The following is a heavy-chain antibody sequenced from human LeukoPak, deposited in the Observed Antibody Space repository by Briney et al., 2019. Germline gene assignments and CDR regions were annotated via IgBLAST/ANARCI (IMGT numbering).Heavy chain of an antibody. D-gene: IGHD3-22*01. Sequence: GGSLRLSCAASGFTFNNYFMSWVRQAPGRGLDCVTTITATGDTTYYADSVKGRFTISRDNSKDTLYLQMNSLTAEDTAVYYCAKDSDSSGYYYWGFDYWGQGTLVAVSS. V-gene: IGHV3-23*01. CDR1: GFTFNNYF. J-gene: IGHJ4*02. CDR3: AKDSDSSGYYYWGFDY. CDR2: ITATGDTT.